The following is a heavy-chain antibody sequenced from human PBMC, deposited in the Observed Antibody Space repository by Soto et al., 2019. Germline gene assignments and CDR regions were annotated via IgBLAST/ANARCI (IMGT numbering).Heavy chain of an antibody. D-gene: IGHD2-2*01. CDR3: ARDEGLTSVVVPAAMTGFYYGMDV. CDR1: GYTFTSYG. Sequence: QVQLVQSGAEVKKPGASVKVSCKASGYTFTSYGISWVRQAPGQGLEWMGWISAYNGNTNYAQKLQGRGTMTTDTSTSTAYMELRSLRSDDTAVYYCARDEGLTSVVVPAAMTGFYYGMDVWGQGTTVTVSS. J-gene: IGHJ6*02. V-gene: IGHV1-18*01. CDR2: ISAYNGNT.